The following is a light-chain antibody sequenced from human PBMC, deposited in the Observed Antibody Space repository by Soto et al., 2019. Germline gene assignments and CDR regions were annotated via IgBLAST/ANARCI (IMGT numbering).Light chain of an antibody. CDR2: EVN. CDR1: SSDVGSYNR. CDR3: SLYISGSTYV. V-gene: IGLV2-18*01. Sequence: QSVLTQPPSVSGSPGQSVTISCTGTSSDVGSYNRLSWYQQPPGTAPNLIMNEVNTRPSGVPDRFPGSKPGSTASLTISGLQAEDDADYYCSLYISGSTYVFGTGTKVTVL. J-gene: IGLJ1*01.